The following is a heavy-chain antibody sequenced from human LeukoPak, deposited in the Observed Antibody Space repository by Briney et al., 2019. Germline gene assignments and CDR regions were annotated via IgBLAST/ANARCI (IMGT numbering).Heavy chain of an antibody. V-gene: IGHV1-18*01. D-gene: IGHD6-13*01. CDR2: ISAYNGHT. J-gene: IGHJ4*02. CDR3: ARAYSSTWYGDY. Sequence: GASVKVSCKASGYSFTRYGFSWVRQAPGQGLEWMGWISAYNGHTNYAQNFQGRVTMTTDTSTSTAYMELRSLRSDDTAVYFCARAYSSTWYGDYWGQGTLVTASS. CDR1: GYSFTRYG.